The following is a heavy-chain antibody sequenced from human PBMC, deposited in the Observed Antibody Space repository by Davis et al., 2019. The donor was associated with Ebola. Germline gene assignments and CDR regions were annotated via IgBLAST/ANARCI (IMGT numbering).Heavy chain of an antibody. CDR1: GGTFSSYA. Sequence: ASVKVSCKASGGTFSSYAISWVRQAPGQGLEWMGWISAYNGNTNYAQKLQGRVTMTTDTSTSTAYMELRSLRSDDTAVYYCARDVEVVGIAAGSYLYYYYGMDVWGQGTTATVSS. V-gene: IGHV1-18*01. CDR2: ISAYNGNT. J-gene: IGHJ6*02. D-gene: IGHD3-10*01. CDR3: ARDVEVVGIAAGSYLYYYYGMDV.